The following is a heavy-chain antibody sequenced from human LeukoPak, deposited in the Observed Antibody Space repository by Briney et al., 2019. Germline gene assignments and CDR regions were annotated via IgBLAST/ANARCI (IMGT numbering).Heavy chain of an antibody. D-gene: IGHD3-10*01. Sequence: GGSLRLSCAASGFTFRTYDMHWVRQAPGKGLEWVAVTSTDGNIKIYADSVKGRFTISRDNSKNTLYLQMNSLRAEDTAVYYCARATMIRGPYYYYYGMDVWGQGTTVTVSS. CDR1: GFTFRTYD. V-gene: IGHV3-30-3*01. J-gene: IGHJ6*02. CDR2: TSTDGNIK. CDR3: ARATMIRGPYYYYYGMDV.